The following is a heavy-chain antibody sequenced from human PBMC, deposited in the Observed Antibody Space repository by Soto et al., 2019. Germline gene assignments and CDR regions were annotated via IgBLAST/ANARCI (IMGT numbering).Heavy chain of an antibody. D-gene: IGHD6-19*01. J-gene: IGHJ6*02. V-gene: IGHV1-18*04. CDR1: GYTFTSYG. CDR2: ISAYNGNT. Sequence: GASVKVSCKASGYTFTSYGISWVRQAPGQGLEWMGWISAYNGNTNYAQKLQGRVTMTTDTSTSTAYMELRSLRSDDTAVYYCARGSGGYSSGWYYEDYYYYGMDVWGQGTTVTVSS. CDR3: ARGSGGYSSGWYYEDYYYYGMDV.